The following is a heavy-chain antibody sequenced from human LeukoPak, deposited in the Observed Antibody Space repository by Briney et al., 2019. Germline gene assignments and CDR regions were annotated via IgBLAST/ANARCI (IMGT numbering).Heavy chain of an antibody. D-gene: IGHD2-21*02. CDR2: INSDGSST. CDR3: AREVGIVVVTDDAFDI. J-gene: IGHJ3*02. V-gene: IGHV3-74*01. Sequence: GGSLRLSCAASGFTFSSYWMHWVRQAPGKGLVWVSRINSDGSSTRYADSVKGRFTTSRDNAKNTLYLQMNSLRAEDTAMYYCAREVGIVVVTDDAFDIWGQGTMVTVSS. CDR1: GFTFSSYW.